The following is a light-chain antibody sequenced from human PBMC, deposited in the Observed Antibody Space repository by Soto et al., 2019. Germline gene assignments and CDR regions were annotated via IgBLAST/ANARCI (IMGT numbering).Light chain of an antibody. V-gene: IGLV2-14*04. Sequence: CTGTSSDVGGYNYVSWYQQHPGKAPKLMIYDVSNRPSGVSNRFSGSKSGNTASLTISGLQAEDEADYYCSSYTSSSSYVFGTGTKVTVL. CDR3: SSYTSSSSYV. CDR1: SSDVGGYNY. J-gene: IGLJ1*01. CDR2: DVS.